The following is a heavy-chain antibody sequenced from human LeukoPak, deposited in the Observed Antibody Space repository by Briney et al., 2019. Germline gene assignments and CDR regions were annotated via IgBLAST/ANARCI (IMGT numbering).Heavy chain of an antibody. CDR1: GFPFSSYS. D-gene: IGHD5-12*01. CDR2: ISSSTSTTI. V-gene: IGHV3-48*01. CDR3: ARNTGGVATDFDY. J-gene: IGHJ4*02. Sequence: PGGSLRLSCAASGFPFSSYSMNWVRQAPGKGLEWVSYISSSTSTTISYANSVKGRFTISRDNAKNSLSLQMNSLRADDTAVYYCARNTGGVATDFDYWGQGTLVTVSS.